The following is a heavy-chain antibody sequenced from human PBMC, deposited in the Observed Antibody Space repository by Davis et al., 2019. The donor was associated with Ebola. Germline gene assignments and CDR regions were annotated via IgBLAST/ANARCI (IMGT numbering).Heavy chain of an antibody. Sequence: SETLSLTCTVSGGSISSGDYYWSWIRQPPGKGLEWIGYIYYSGSTYYNPSLKSRVTISVDTSKNQFSLKLSSVTAADTAVYYCARHCSSTSCSWFDPWGQGTLVTVSS. CDR2: IYYSGST. D-gene: IGHD2-2*01. J-gene: IGHJ5*01. V-gene: IGHV4-30-4*01. CDR3: ARHCSSTSCSWFDP. CDR1: GGSISSGDYY.